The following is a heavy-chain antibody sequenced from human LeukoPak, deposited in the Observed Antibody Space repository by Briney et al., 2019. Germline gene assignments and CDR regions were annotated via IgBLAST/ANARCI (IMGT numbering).Heavy chain of an antibody. CDR3: AREKNTPRLRYFDWLYKPLDY. V-gene: IGHV4-59*01. Sequence: SETLSLTCTVSGGSISSYYWSWIRQPPGKGLEWIGYIYYSGSTNYNPSLKSRVTISVDTSKNQFSLKLSSVTAADTAVYYCAREKNTPRLRYFDWLYKPLDYWGQGTLVTVSS. CDR1: GGSISSYY. J-gene: IGHJ4*02. CDR2: IYYSGST. D-gene: IGHD3-9*01.